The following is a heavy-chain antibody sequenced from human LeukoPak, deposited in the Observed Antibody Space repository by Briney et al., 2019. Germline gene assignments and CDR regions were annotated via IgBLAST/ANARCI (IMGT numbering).Heavy chain of an antibody. CDR2: IFYTGST. J-gene: IGHJ3*01. V-gene: IGHV4-59*01. Sequence: PSETLSLTCIVSGGSISSYYWSWIRQPPGKGLEWIGNIFYTGSTKYNPSLKSRVTISVDTSKNQFSLKLSSVTAADTAMYYCARSAHYYDRASYGVAFDVWGQGTMVTVSS. CDR3: ARSAHYYDRASYGVAFDV. CDR1: GGSISSYY. D-gene: IGHD3-22*01.